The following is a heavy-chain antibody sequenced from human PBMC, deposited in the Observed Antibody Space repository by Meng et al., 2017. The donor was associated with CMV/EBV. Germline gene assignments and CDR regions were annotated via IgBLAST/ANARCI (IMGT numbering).Heavy chain of an antibody. D-gene: IGHD4-11*01. CDR2: IIPILGIA. J-gene: IGHJ6*02. V-gene: IGHV1-69*10. Sequence: SVKVSCKASGGTFSSYAISWVRQAPGQGLEWMGGIIPILGIANYAQKFQGRVTITADKSTSTAYMELSSLRSVDTAVYYCARSTVTRRGPGAPNYYYYGMDVWGQGTTVTVSS. CDR3: ARSTVTRRGPGAPNYYYYGMDV. CDR1: GGTFSSYA.